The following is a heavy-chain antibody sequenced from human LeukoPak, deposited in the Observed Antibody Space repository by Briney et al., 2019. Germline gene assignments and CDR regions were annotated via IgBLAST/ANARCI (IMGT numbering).Heavy chain of an antibody. CDR2: IDPSDSYT. D-gene: IGHD6-19*01. CDR3: ARSRFSSGWYFY. CDR1: GYSFTSYW. J-gene: IGHJ4*02. V-gene: IGHV5-10-1*01. Sequence: KTGESLKISCMGSGYSFTSYWITWVRQMPGKGLEWMGRIDPSDSYTNYSPSFQGHVTISADKSITTAHLQWSSLKASDTAMYYCARSRFSSGWYFYWGQGTLVTASS.